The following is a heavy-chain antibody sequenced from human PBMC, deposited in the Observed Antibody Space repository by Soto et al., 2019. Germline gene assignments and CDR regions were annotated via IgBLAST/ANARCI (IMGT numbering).Heavy chain of an antibody. V-gene: IGHV1-3*05. Sequence: QVQLVQSGAEEKKPGASVKVSGKASGYTFTNYAMHWVRQAPGQRLEWMGWINAGNGNTKYSQKFQGRVTITRDTSASAAYMERSSLRSEDTAVYYGARGFPLWFDPWGQGTLVTVSS. CDR1: GYTFTNYA. D-gene: IGHD3-16*02. J-gene: IGHJ5*02. CDR2: INAGNGNT. CDR3: ARGFPLWFDP.